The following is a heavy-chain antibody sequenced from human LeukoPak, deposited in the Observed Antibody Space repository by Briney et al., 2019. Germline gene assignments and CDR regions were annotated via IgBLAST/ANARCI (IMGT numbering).Heavy chain of an antibody. CDR3: SKGPPFH. Sequence: GGSLRLSCAASGFTFNNAWMSWVRQAPGKGLEWVGRIKSKTDGGTTDYAAPVKGRFTISRNDSKNTLYLQMDSLKAEDTAVYYCSKGPPFHWGQGTLVTVSS. D-gene: IGHD2-21*01. J-gene: IGHJ4*02. V-gene: IGHV3-15*01. CDR1: GFTFNNAW. CDR2: IKSKTDGGTT.